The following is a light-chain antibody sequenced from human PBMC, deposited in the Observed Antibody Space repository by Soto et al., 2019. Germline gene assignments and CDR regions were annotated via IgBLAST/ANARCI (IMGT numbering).Light chain of an antibody. CDR1: SSDVGGYNY. CDR3: SSYAGSNNLRVV. V-gene: IGLV2-8*01. Sequence: QSALTQPPSASGSPGQSVTISCTGTSSDVGGYNYVSWYQQHPGKAPKLMIYEVSKRPSGVPDRFSGSKSGNTASLTVSGLQAEDEADYYRSSYAGSNNLRVVFGGGTKLTVL. CDR2: EVS. J-gene: IGLJ2*01.